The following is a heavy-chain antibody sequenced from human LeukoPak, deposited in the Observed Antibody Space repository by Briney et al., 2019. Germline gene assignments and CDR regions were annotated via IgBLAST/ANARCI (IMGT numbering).Heavy chain of an antibody. CDR1: GYTFTSYG. D-gene: IGHD6-19*01. V-gene: IGHV1-69*13. CDR3: ARDLGVAGSS. Sequence: SVKVSCKASGYTFTSYGISWVRQAPGQGLEWMGGIIPIFGTANYAQKFQGRVTITADESTSTAYMELSSLRSEDTAVCYCARDLGVAGSSWGQGTLVTVSS. J-gene: IGHJ4*02. CDR2: IIPIFGTA.